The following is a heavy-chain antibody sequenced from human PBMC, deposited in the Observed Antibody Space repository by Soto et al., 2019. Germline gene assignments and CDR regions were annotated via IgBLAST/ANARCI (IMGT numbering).Heavy chain of an antibody. CDR2: IYYTGTT. CDR3: AREIDFDY. V-gene: IGHV4-59*01. Sequence: SETLSLTCTFSVGSIRSYYWSWIRQPPGKGLEWIGYIYYTGTTNYNPSLKSRVTISVDTSKNQVSLKLNSVTAADTAMYYCAREIDFDYWGQGTLGTVSS. CDR1: VGSIRSYY. J-gene: IGHJ4*02.